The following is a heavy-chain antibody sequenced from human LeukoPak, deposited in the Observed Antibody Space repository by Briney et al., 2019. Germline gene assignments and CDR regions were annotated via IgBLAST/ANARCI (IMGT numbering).Heavy chain of an antibody. J-gene: IGHJ5*02. D-gene: IGHD3-22*01. V-gene: IGHV3-74*01. Sequence: PGGSLRLSCAASGFTFSSYWMHWVRQAPGKGLVWVSRINSDGSNTNYADSLKGRFTISRDNAKNTLYLQMNSLRAEDTAVYYCARDLAIQRITMIDGGWNWFDPWGQGTLVTVSS. CDR2: INSDGSNT. CDR3: ARDLAIQRITMIDGGWNWFDP. CDR1: GFTFSSYW.